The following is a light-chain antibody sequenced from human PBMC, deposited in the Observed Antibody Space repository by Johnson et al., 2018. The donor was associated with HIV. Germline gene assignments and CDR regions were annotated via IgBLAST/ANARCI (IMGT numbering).Light chain of an antibody. V-gene: IGLV1-51*01. CDR3: GTWDSSLSAGV. CDR2: DNN. J-gene: IGLJ1*01. Sequence: QSILTQPPSVSAAPGQKVTISCSGSRSNIGNNYVSWYQQLPGTAPKLLIYDNNKRPSGIPDRFSGSKSGTSATLGITGLQTGEEADYYCGTWDSSLSAGVFGTGTKVTVL. CDR1: RSNIGNNY.